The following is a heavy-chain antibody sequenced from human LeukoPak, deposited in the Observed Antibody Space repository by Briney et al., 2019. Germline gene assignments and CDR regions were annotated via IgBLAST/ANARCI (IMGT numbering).Heavy chain of an antibody. Sequence: SETLSLTCAVYGGSFSGYYWSWIRQPPGKGLEWIGEINHSGSTKYNPSLKSRVTISVDTSKNQFSLRLSSVTAADTAVYYCARDWGVSARPGYMDVWGKGTTVTVSS. CDR3: ARDWGVSARPGYMDV. CDR1: GGSFSGYY. CDR2: INHSGST. J-gene: IGHJ6*03. D-gene: IGHD6-6*01. V-gene: IGHV4-34*01.